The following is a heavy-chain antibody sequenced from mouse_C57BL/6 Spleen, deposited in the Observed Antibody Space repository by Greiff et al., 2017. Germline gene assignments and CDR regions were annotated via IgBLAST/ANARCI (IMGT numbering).Heavy chain of an antibody. CDR1: GFTFSSYG. CDR3: ARHWRMDY. J-gene: IGHJ4*01. Sequence: EVHLVESGGDLVKPGGSLKLSCAASGFTFSSYGMSWVRQTPDKRLEWVATISSGGSYTYYPDSVKGRFTISRDNAKNTLYLQMSSLKSEDTAMYYCARHWRMDYWGQGTSVTVSS. CDR2: ISSGGSYT. V-gene: IGHV5-6*01.